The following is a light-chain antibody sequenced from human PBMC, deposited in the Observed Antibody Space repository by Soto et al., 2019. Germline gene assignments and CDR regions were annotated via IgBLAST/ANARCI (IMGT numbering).Light chain of an antibody. CDR2: EVT. Sequence: QSALTQPASVSGSPGQSITTSCTGTRLDVGGYNYVSWYQQHPGKAPKLIIYEVTNRPSGVSDRFSGSKSDNTASLTISGLQTEDEADYYCCSYTSSSLYVFGTGTKVTVL. J-gene: IGLJ1*01. CDR1: RLDVGGYNY. V-gene: IGLV2-14*03. CDR3: CSYTSSSLYV.